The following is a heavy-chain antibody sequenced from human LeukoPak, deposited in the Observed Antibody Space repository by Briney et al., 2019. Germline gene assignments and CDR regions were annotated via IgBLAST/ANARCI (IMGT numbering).Heavy chain of an antibody. CDR3: ARDCLIGDYYYYMDV. V-gene: IGHV3-48*03. CDR2: ISSSGSTI. J-gene: IGHJ6*03. Sequence: GGSLRLSCAASGFTFSSYEMNWVRQAPGKGLEWVSYISSSGSTIYYADSVKGRFTISRDNAKNSLYLQMNSLRAEDTAVYYCARDCLIGDYYYYMDVWGKGTTVTVSS. D-gene: IGHD2-21*01. CDR1: GFTFSSYE.